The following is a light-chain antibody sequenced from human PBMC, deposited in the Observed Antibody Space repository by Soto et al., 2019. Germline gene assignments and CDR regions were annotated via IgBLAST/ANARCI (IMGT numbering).Light chain of an antibody. Sequence: EVVLTQSPATLSLSPGERATLSCRASQNVRTFLDWYQQKPGQAPRLLIYAASNRATGIPDRFSGSGSGTDFTLPISSLEPEDFAVYYCQQHSHWPPWTFGQGTTVEIQ. CDR3: QQHSHWPPWT. V-gene: IGKV3-11*01. CDR2: AAS. J-gene: IGKJ1*01. CDR1: QNVRTF.